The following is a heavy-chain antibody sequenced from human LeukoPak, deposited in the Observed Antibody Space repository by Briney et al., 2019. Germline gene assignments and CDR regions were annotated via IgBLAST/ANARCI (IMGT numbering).Heavy chain of an antibody. CDR1: GGTFSSYA. Sequence: GASVKVSCKASGGTFSSYAISWVRQAPGQGLDWMGGIIPIFGTANYAQKFQGRVTITADESTSTAYMELSSLRSEDTAVYYCARSVAGDYGDYDYFDYWGQGTLVTVSS. V-gene: IGHV1-69*01. D-gene: IGHD4-17*01. CDR2: IIPIFGTA. CDR3: ARSVAGDYGDYDYFDY. J-gene: IGHJ4*02.